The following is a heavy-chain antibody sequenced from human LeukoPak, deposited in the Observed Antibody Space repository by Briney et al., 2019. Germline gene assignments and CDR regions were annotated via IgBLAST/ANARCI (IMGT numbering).Heavy chain of an antibody. V-gene: IGHV3-48*02. D-gene: IGHD3-16*02. Sequence: GGSLRLSCAASGFTFSTHSMNWVRQAPGKGLEWVSYITSSSSTIYYADSVKGRFTISRDNAKNSLFLQMNSLRDEDTAVYYCARAPDYDYVWGNYRLWGQGTMVTVSS. CDR3: ARAPDYDYVWGNYRL. CDR1: GFTFSTHS. J-gene: IGHJ3*01. CDR2: ITSSSSTI.